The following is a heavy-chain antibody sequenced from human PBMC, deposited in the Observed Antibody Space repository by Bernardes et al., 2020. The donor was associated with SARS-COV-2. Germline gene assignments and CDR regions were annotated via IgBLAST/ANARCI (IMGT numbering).Heavy chain of an antibody. CDR1: GFSFSNSA. D-gene: IGHD2-2*01. V-gene: IGHV3-23*01. J-gene: IGHJ4*02. Sequence: GGSLRLSCAASGFSFSNSAMSWVRKAPGKGLEWVSGISISGYSTYYADSVQGRFTISRDNSRNTLYLEMSRLRAEDTAVYYCAKEVPANDYWGRGTLVTVSS. CDR2: ISISGYST. CDR3: AKEVPANDY.